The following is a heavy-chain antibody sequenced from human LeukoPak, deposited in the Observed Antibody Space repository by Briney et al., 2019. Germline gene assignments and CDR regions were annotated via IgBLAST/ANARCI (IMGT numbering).Heavy chain of an antibody. CDR3: YGDYESDDY. J-gene: IGHJ4*02. D-gene: IGHD4-17*01. Sequence: SETLSLTCAVYGGSFSGYFWSWIRQPPGKGLEWIGEINHSGSTNYNPSLKSRVTISVDTSKNQFSLKLSSVTAADTAVYYCYGDYESDDYWGQGTLVTVSS. V-gene: IGHV4-34*03. CDR1: GGSFSGYF. CDR2: INHSGST.